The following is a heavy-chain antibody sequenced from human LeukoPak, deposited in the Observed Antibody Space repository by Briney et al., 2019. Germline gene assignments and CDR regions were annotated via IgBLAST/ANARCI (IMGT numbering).Heavy chain of an antibody. D-gene: IGHD5/OR15-5a*01. J-gene: IGHJ4*02. V-gene: IGHV4-59*12. CDR3: ARGVSSVWYYFDY. CDR2: IYYSGST. CDR1: GGSFNTYY. Sequence: SETLSLTCTVSGGSFNTYYWSWIRQPPGKGLEWLGYIYYSGSTNYNPSLKSRVTISVDTSKNQFSLKLSSVTAADTAVYYCARGVSSVWYYFDYWGQGTLVTVSS.